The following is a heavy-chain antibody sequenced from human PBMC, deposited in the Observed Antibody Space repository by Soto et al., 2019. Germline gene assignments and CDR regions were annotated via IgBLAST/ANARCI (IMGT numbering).Heavy chain of an antibody. V-gene: IGHV1-46*03. CDR1: GYTFTSYY. J-gene: IGHJ6*02. Sequence: QVQLVQSGAEVKKPGASVKVSCKASGYTFTSYYMHWVRQAPGQGLEWMGIINPSGGSTSYAQKFQGRVTMTRDTSTSTVYMELSSLRSEDTAVYYCARLEDSSSPQFYGMDVWGQGTTVTVSS. CDR3: ARLEDSSSPQFYGMDV. CDR2: INPSGGST. D-gene: IGHD6-13*01.